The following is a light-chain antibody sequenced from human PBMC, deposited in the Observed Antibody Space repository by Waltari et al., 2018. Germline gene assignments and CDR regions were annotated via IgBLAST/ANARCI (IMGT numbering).Light chain of an antibody. Sequence: QSALTQPASVSGTPGQPLTISCTGTTSDVGNYNLFPWSQQHPSKAPKLMICEVIKRPSGVSDRFSGSKSGNTASLTISGLQAEDEADYYCCSYAGSGTYVFGTGTKVTVL. V-gene: IGLV2-23*02. CDR3: CSYAGSGTYV. CDR1: TSDVGNYNL. J-gene: IGLJ1*01. CDR2: EVI.